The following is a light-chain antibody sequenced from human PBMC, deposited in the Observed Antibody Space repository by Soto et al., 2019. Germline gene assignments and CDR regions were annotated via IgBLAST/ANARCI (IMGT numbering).Light chain of an antibody. CDR3: CSFAGSSTYV. J-gene: IGLJ1*01. CDR1: SSDVGSYNL. Sequence: QSALTQPASVSGSPGQSITIFCTGTSSDVGSYNLVSWYRQHPGKAPKLMIYEVTKRPSGVSNRFSGSKSGNTASLTISGLQAEDEADYYCCSFAGSSTYVFGTGTKVTVL. V-gene: IGLV2-23*02. CDR2: EVT.